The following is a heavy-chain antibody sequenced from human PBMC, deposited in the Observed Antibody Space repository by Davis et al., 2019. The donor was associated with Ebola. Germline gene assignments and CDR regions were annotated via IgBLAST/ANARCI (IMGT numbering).Heavy chain of an antibody. Sequence: AASVKVSCKASGYTFTSYGITWVRQAPGQGLEWMGIINPSGGSTSYAQKFQGRVTMTRDTSTSTVYMELSSLRSEDTAVYYCAREEIIVATILGRYYYYGMDVWGKGTTVTVSS. CDR3: AREEIIVATILGRYYYYGMDV. V-gene: IGHV1-46*01. D-gene: IGHD5-12*01. CDR1: GYTFTSYG. CDR2: INPSGGST. J-gene: IGHJ6*04.